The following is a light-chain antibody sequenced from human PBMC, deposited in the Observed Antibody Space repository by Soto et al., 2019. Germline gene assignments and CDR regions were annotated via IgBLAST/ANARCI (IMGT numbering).Light chain of an antibody. CDR2: GVS. J-gene: IGKJ1*01. CDR3: QHYGSSWLT. CDR1: QSVSSSY. V-gene: IGKV3-20*01. Sequence: EIVLTQSPGTLSLSPGERATLSCRASQSVSSSYLSWYQQKPGQTPRLLIYGVSRRATGIPDRFSGSGSGTDFPLTISRLEPEDFAVYYCQHYGSSWLTFGQGTKVEIK.